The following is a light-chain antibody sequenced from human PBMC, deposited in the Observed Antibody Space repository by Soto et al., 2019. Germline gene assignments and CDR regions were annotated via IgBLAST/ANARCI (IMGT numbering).Light chain of an antibody. Sequence: VLTQPPSASGTPGQRVIISCSGSSSNIGSNTVNWYQQLPGTAPKLLIYSNDQRPSGVPDRFSASKSGTAASLAISGLQSEVEADYYCAAWDDSLNGWVFGGGTKLTVL. J-gene: IGLJ3*02. CDR2: SND. V-gene: IGLV1-44*01. CDR3: AAWDDSLNGWV. CDR1: SSNIGSNT.